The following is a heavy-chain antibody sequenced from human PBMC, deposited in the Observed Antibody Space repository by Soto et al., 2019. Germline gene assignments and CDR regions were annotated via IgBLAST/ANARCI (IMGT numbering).Heavy chain of an antibody. CDR2: IWYDGSNK. D-gene: IGHD1-7*01. CDR3: ARDYGDEYNWNYVGWPYMDV. J-gene: IGHJ6*03. V-gene: IGHV3-33*01. Sequence: HPGGSLSLSCAASGFTFSSYGMHWVRQAPGKGLEWVAVIWYDGSNKYYADSVKGRFTISRDNSKNTLYLQMNSLRAEDTAVYYCARDYGDEYNWNYVGWPYMDVWGKGTTVTVSS. CDR1: GFTFSSYG.